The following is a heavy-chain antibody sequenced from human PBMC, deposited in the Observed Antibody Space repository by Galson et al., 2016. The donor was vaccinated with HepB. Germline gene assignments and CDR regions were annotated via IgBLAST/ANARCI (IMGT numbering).Heavy chain of an antibody. CDR2: IYSGGGT. J-gene: IGHJ4*02. CDR3: SSYDQEGASNDQLGRYFLDY. CDR1: GFNVSSTY. D-gene: IGHD1-1*01. V-gene: IGHV3-53*01. Sequence: SLRLSCAASGFNVSSTYMTWVRQAPGKGLEWVSVIYSGGGTYYAGSVKGRFTISSDNPRNKLYHQMNSLRADDTAAYYCSSYDQEGASNDQLGRYFLDYWGQGTLVTVSS.